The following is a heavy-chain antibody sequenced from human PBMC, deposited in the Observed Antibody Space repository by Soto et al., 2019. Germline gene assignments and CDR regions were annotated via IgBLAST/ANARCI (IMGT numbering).Heavy chain of an antibody. J-gene: IGHJ4*02. CDR1: GGSISSYY. CDR2: IYYSGST. V-gene: IGHV4-59*01. D-gene: IGHD1-26*01. CDR3: ARARSGSYQGGFDY. Sequence: SETLSLTCTVSGGSISSYYWSWIRQPPGKGLEWIGYIYYSGSTNYNPSLKSRVTISVDTSKNQFSLKLSSVTAADTAVYYCARARSGSYQGGFDYWGQGTLVTVSS.